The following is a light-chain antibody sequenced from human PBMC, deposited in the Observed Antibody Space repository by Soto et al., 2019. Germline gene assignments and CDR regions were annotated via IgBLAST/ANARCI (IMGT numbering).Light chain of an antibody. V-gene: IGLV1-40*01. CDR3: QSYDSTLSARYV. CDR1: SSNIGANYD. Sequence: QSVLTQPPSMSGAPGQGVTISCTGSSSNIGANYDVHWYQQRPGTAPKLLIFGNNNRPSGVPDRFSGSKSGTSASLAITGLQAEDEGDYYCQSYDSTLSARYVFGTGTKVTVL. CDR2: GNN. J-gene: IGLJ1*01.